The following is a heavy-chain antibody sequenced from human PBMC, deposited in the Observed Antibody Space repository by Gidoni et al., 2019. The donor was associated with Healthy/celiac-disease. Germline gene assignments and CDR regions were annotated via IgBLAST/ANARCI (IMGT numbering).Heavy chain of an antibody. J-gene: IGHJ2*01. CDR3: ARLQLGWAWYFDL. V-gene: IGHV4-31*03. CDR1: CASIRSGGYY. CDR2: IYYSGST. Sequence: QVQLHESGPGLVKPSQTLSLPCTVSCASIRSGGYYWSWIRQHPGKGLEWIGYIYYSGSTYYNPSLKSRVTISVDTSKNQFSLKLSSVTAADTAVYYCARLQLGWAWYFDLWGRGTLVTVSS. D-gene: IGHD2-2*01.